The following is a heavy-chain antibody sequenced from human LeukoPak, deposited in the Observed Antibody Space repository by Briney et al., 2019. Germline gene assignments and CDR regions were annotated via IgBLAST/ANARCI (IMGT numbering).Heavy chain of an antibody. D-gene: IGHD3-16*02. CDR2: INPNSGGT. Sequence: ASVKISCKASGYTFTGYYMHWVRQAPGQGLEWMGRINPNSGGTNYAQKFQGRVTMTRDTSISAAYMELSRLRSDDTAEYYCAREDYVWGSYRYNFDYWGQGTLVTVSS. J-gene: IGHJ4*02. V-gene: IGHV1-2*06. CDR1: GYTFTGYY. CDR3: AREDYVWGSYRYNFDY.